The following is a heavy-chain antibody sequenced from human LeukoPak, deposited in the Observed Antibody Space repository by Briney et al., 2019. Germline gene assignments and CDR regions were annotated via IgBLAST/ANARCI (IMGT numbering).Heavy chain of an antibody. Sequence: SETLSLTCTVSGGSMRSYYWSWIRQPPGKGLEWIGNIYYSGSTIYNPSLKSRVTISLDTSKNQFSLKMNSVTAADTAVYYCARMGNPATVTADYWGQGTLVTVSS. D-gene: IGHD4-17*01. CDR3: ARMGNPATVTADY. V-gene: IGHV4-59*08. J-gene: IGHJ4*02. CDR1: GGSMRSYY. CDR2: IYYSGST.